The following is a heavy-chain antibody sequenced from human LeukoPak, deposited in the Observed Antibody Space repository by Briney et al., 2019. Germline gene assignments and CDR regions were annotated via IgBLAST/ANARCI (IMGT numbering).Heavy chain of an antibody. CDR2: INPNSGGT. V-gene: IGHV1-2*02. Sequence: ASVKVSCKASGYTFTGYYMHWVRQAPGQGLEWMGWINPNSGGTNYAQKFQGRVTMTRDTSISTAYMELSRLRSDDTAVYYCARDWGGGYSGYINWFDPWGQGTLVTVSS. CDR1: GYTFTGYY. D-gene: IGHD5-12*01. J-gene: IGHJ5*02. CDR3: ARDWGGGYSGYINWFDP.